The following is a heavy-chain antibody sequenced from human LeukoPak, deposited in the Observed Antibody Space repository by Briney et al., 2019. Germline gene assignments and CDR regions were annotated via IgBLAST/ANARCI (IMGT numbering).Heavy chain of an antibody. D-gene: IGHD3-10*01. J-gene: IGHJ4*02. V-gene: IGHV4-39*07. CDR2: IYYSGST. CDR3: ARGGRDYGDY. Sequence: PSETLSLTCTVSGGSISSSSYYWGWIRQPPGKGLEWIGSIYYSGSTYYNPSLKSRVTISVDTSKNQFSLKLSSVTAADTAVYYCARGGRDYGDYWGQGTLVTVSS. CDR1: GGSISSSSYY.